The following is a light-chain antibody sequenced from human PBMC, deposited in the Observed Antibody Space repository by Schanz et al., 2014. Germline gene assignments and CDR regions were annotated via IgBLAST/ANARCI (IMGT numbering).Light chain of an antibody. Sequence: QSVLTQPASVSGSPGQSITISCTGTSSDVGGYNYVSWYQQHPGKAPKLMIYDVNNRPSGVSHRFSGSKSGTTASLTISGLQAEDEADYYCTSYTGSGTLWVFGGGTKLTVL. V-gene: IGLV2-14*01. J-gene: IGLJ3*02. CDR3: TSYTGSGTLWV. CDR2: DVN. CDR1: SSDVGGYNY.